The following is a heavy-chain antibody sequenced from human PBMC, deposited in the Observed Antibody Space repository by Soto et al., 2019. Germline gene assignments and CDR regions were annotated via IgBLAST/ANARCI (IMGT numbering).Heavy chain of an antibody. D-gene: IGHD3-16*01. Sequence: SETLSLTCAVYGGSFSGYYWSWIRQPPGKGLEWIGEISHSGSTNYNPSLKSRVTISVDTSKNQFSLKLSSVTAADTAVYYCARASLPFGYRPLDYWGQGTLVTVSS. CDR2: ISHSGST. J-gene: IGHJ4*02. V-gene: IGHV4-34*01. CDR1: GGSFSGYY. CDR3: ARASLPFGYRPLDY.